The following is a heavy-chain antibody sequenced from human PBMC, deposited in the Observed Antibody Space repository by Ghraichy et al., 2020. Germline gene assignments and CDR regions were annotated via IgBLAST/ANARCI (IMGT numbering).Heavy chain of an antibody. V-gene: IGHV4-39*02. CDR2: ISYGGTT. CDR1: GDSVTNKNFY. J-gene: IGHJ1*01. CDR3: ARRRAAAGQGNEYFED. D-gene: IGHD6-25*01. Sequence: SETLSLTCSVSGDSVTNKNFYWAWLRQPPGKGLEWVGSISYGGTTYSNPSLESRVTVSLDTSKNNFSLKFSSVTAADTAVFYCARRRAAAGQGNEYFEDWGQGTLVIVYS.